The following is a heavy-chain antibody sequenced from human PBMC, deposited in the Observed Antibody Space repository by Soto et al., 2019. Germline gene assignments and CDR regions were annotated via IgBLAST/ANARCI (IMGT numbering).Heavy chain of an antibody. J-gene: IGHJ6*02. CDR1: GFTFSSYA. CDR2: ISGSGGST. CDR3: AKGRGFGDQLLYSGMDV. V-gene: IGHV3-23*01. D-gene: IGHD2-2*02. Sequence: PGGSLRLSCAASGFTFSSYAMSWVRQAPGKGLEWVSAISGSGGSTYYADSVKGRFTISRDNSKNTLYLQMNSLRAEDTAVYYCAKGRGFGDQLLYSGMDVWGQGTTVTVSS.